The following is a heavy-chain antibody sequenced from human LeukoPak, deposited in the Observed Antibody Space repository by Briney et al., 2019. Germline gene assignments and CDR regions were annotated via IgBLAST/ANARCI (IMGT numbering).Heavy chain of an antibody. CDR1: GYTLTELS. V-gene: IGHV1-24*01. CDR2: FDPEDGET. CDR3: ATDRYPGSYYDFWSGRNWFDP. J-gene: IGHJ5*02. Sequence: ASVKVSCKVSGYTLTELSMHWVRQAPGKGLEWMGGFDPEDGETIYAQKFQGRVTMTEDTFTDTAYMELSSLRSEDTAVYYCATDRYPGSYYDFWSGRNWFDPWGQGTLVTVSS. D-gene: IGHD3-3*01.